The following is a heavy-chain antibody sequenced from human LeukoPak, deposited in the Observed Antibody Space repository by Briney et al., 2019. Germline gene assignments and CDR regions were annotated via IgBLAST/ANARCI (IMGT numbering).Heavy chain of an antibody. V-gene: IGHV4-30-4*01. Sequence: SQTLSLTCTVSGGSISSGDYYWSWIRQPPGKXXXXIGYIYYSGSTYYNPSLKSRVTISVDTSKNQFSLRLSSVTAADTAVYYCARTLRSNWFDPWGQGTLVTVSS. CDR2: IYYSGST. D-gene: IGHD2/OR15-2a*01. CDR1: GGSISSGDYY. J-gene: IGHJ5*02. CDR3: ARTLRSNWFDP.